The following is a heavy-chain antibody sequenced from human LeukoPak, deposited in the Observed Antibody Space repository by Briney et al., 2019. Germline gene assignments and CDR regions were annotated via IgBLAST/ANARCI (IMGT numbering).Heavy chain of an antibody. D-gene: IGHD3-3*01. Sequence: ASVKVSCNASGYTFTSYGISWVRQAPGQGLEWMGWISAYNGNTNYAQKLQGRVTMTTDTSTSTAYMELRSLRSDDTAVYYCARDSYYDFWSGYFADAFDIWGQGTMVTVSS. CDR3: ARDSYYDFWSGYFADAFDI. CDR1: GYTFTSYG. V-gene: IGHV1-18*01. CDR2: ISAYNGNT. J-gene: IGHJ3*02.